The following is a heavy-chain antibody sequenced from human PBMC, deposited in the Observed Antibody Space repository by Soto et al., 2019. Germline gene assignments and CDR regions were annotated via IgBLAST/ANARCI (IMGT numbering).Heavy chain of an antibody. J-gene: IGHJ4*02. CDR1: GFTFSSYC. CDR3: ARDGSGSYFDY. D-gene: IGHD3-10*01. Sequence: GGSLRLSCAASGFTFSSYCMNWVRQAPGKGLEWVSWISSSSCYIYYADSVKGRFTISSDNSKNSLYLQMNSLKASDTAVYSCARDGSGSYFDYWGQGTLVTVSS. V-gene: IGHV3-21*01. CDR2: ISSSSCYI.